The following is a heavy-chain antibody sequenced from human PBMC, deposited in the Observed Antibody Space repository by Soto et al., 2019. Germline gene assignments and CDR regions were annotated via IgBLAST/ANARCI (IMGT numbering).Heavy chain of an antibody. V-gene: IGHV4-59*01. J-gene: IGHJ4*01. CDR3: AGGYSGTWYLV. CDR2: LSFRETT. D-gene: IGHD6-25*01. Sequence: SECLSQTLNYFGCALSDSSSSRIRRTPVKRPVWFGSLSFRETTRYNPSLQSRVSLSVDSSKSQVSLKLYSVTAADTATYYCAGGYSGTWYLVWGLGTSVTVSS. CDR1: GCALSDSS.